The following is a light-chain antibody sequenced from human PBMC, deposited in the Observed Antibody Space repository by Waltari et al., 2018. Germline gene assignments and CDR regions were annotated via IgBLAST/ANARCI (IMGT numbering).Light chain of an antibody. Sequence: IVMTQSPDSLAVSLGERATINCKSSQSLFSSSNSKTYIAWYQPKPGQPPKLLIYWASIRASGVPDRFSGSGSGTDFTLTISSLQAEDVAVYYCHHYYIPPLTFGQGTRLEI. CDR2: WAS. CDR3: HHYYIPPLT. CDR1: QSLFSSSNSKTY. J-gene: IGKJ5*01. V-gene: IGKV4-1*01.